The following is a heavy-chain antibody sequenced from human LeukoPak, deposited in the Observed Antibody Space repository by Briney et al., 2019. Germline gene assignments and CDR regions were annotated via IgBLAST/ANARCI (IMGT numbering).Heavy chain of an antibody. CDR2: INYSGRDT. CDR3: AKAPAGIRRPLEY. CDR1: GFTFSSFS. V-gene: IGHV3-23*01. Sequence: GSLRPSCAASGFTFSSFSMTWVRQAPGKGLDWVSVINYSGRDTFYADPVKGRFTISRDNSKNTLYLEMNSLRVEDTAIYYCAKAPAGIRRPLEYWGQGSLVTVSS. J-gene: IGHJ4*02. D-gene: IGHD2-2*02.